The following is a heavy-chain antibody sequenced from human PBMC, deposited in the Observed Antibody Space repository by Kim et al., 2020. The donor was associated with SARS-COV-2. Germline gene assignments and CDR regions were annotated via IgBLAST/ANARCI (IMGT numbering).Heavy chain of an antibody. CDR2: INACSGDT. D-gene: IGHD2-2*01. Sequence: ASVKVSCKASRYTFTSYPVHWVRQAPGQRLEWMGWINACSGDTKYSQKFQGRVTITRDTSSSTAYMELSSLRSEDTAVYYCARDSGYAFCSGTSFYHNPLAYWGQGSLVTVSS. J-gene: IGHJ4*02. CDR3: ARDSGYAFCSGTSFYHNPLAY. V-gene: IGHV1-3*01. CDR1: RYTFTSYP.